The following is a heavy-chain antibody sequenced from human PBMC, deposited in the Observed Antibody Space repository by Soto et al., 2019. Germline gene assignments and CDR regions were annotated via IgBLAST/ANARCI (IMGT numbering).Heavy chain of an antibody. Sequence: EVQLLESGGDLVQPGGSLRLSCAAAGFMFSSYGMSWVRQAPGKGLQWVATIHPSGGSTHYAESVRGRFTISRDNSRDTLYLQMNSLRAEDTAVYYCVRSFTWYSEADYWGQGTLVTVSS. D-gene: IGHD6-13*01. CDR2: IHPSGGST. CDR1: GFMFSSYG. CDR3: VRSFTWYSEADY. V-gene: IGHV3-23*01. J-gene: IGHJ4*02.